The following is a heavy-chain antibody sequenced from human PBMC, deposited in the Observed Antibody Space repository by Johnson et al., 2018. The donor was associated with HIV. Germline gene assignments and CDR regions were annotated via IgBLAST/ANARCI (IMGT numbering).Heavy chain of an antibody. Sequence: VQLVESGGGLVQPGRSLRLSCAASGFTFDDYAMHWVRQAPGKGLEWVSGISWNSGSIGYADSVKGRFTISRDNAKNSLYLQMNSLRAEDTALYYCAKSPMYYDSSGAFDIWGRGTRVTVSS. J-gene: IGHJ3*02. D-gene: IGHD3-3*01. CDR3: AKSPMYYDSSGAFDI. CDR2: ISWNSGSI. CDR1: GFTFDDYA. V-gene: IGHV3-9*01.